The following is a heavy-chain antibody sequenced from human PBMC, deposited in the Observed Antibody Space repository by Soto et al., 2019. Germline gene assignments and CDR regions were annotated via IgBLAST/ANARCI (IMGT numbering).Heavy chain of an antibody. Sequence: QVQLQESGPGLVKPSETLSLTCTVSGGSVSSGSYYWSWIRQPPGKGLEWIGYIYYSGSTNYNPSLKSRVTISVDTSKNQFSLKLSSVTAADTAVYYCARNPRIAPLGYDWFDPWGQGTLVTVSS. CDR3: ARNPRIAPLGYDWFDP. D-gene: IGHD6-13*01. V-gene: IGHV4-61*01. CDR2: IYYSGST. CDR1: GGSVSSGSYY. J-gene: IGHJ5*02.